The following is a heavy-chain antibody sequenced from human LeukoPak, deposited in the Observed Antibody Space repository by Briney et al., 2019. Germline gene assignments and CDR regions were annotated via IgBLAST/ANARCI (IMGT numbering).Heavy chain of an antibody. CDR3: ARDSRMFGEIVDY. Sequence: ASVKVSCKASGYTFTSYGISWVPQAPGQGLEWMGWISAYNGNTNYAQKLQGRVTMTTDTSTSTAYIELRSLRSDDTAVYYCARDSRMFGEIVDYWGQGTLVTVSS. CDR2: ISAYNGNT. D-gene: IGHD3-10*02. J-gene: IGHJ4*02. CDR1: GYTFTSYG. V-gene: IGHV1-18*01.